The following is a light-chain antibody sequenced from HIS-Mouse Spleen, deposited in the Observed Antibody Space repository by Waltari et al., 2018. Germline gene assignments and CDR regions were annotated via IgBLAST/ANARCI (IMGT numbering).Light chain of an antibody. CDR1: QSISSW. J-gene: IGKJ3*01. CDR2: QAS. Sequence: DIQMTQSPSTLSASAGDRVTITCRASQSISSWLAWYQQKPGKAPKLLIYQASSLESGVRSRFGGSGSGTEFTLTISSLQPDDFATYYCQQYNSYIFTFGPGTKVDIK. CDR3: QQYNSYIFT. V-gene: IGKV1-5*03.